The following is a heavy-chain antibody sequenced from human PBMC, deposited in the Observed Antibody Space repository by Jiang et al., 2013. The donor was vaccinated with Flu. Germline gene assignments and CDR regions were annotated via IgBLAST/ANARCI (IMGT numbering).Heavy chain of an antibody. V-gene: IGHV4-39*01. D-gene: IGHD6-13*01. Sequence: GPGLVKPSETLSLTCTVSGGSISSSSYYWGWIRQPPGKGLEWIGSIYYSGSTYYNPSLKSRVTISVDTSKNQFSLKLSSVTAADTAVYYCATCASSSWYGRVSNYFDYWGQGTLVTVSS. CDR1: GGSISSSSYY. J-gene: IGHJ4*02. CDR3: ATCASSSWYGRVSNYFDY. CDR2: IYYSGST.